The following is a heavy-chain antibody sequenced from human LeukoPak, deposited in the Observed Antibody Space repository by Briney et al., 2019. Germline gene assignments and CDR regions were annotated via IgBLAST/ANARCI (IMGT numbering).Heavy chain of an antibody. CDR3: ARGPYGSGTSDY. Sequence: SVKVSCKASGCTFSSYAISWVRQAPGQGLEWMGGIIPIFGTANYAQKFQGRVTITTDESTSTAYMELSSLRSEDTAVYYCARGPYGSGTSDYWGQGTLVTVSS. CDR1: GCTFSSYA. CDR2: IIPIFGTA. D-gene: IGHD3-10*01. J-gene: IGHJ4*02. V-gene: IGHV1-69*05.